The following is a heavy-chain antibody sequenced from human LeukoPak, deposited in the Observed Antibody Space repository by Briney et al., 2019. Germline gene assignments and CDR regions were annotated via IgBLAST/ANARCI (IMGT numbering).Heavy chain of an antibody. CDR2: IKQDGSEK. Sequence: GGSLRLSCAASGFTFSSYWMSWVRQAPGKGLEWVANIKQDGSEKYYVDSVKGRFTISRDNAKNPLYLQMNSLRAEDTAVYYCARDMATVTTGMDVWGQGTTVTVSS. CDR3: ARDMATVTTGMDV. CDR1: GFTFSSYW. V-gene: IGHV3-7*04. D-gene: IGHD4-17*01. J-gene: IGHJ6*02.